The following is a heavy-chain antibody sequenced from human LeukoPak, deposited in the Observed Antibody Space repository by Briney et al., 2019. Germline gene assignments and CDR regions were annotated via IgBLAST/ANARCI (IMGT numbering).Heavy chain of an antibody. J-gene: IGHJ4*02. CDR2: IRCDGSNK. CDR3: AKAPVTSCRGAYCYPFDS. Sequence: GGSLRLSCAASGFTFSSYGMHWVRQAPGKGLEWVAFIRCDGSNKYYADSVKGRFTISRDNSKNTLYLQMNSLRAEDAAVYFCAKAPVTSCRGAYCYPFDSWGQGTLVTVSS. V-gene: IGHV3-30*02. D-gene: IGHD2-21*01. CDR1: GFTFSSYG.